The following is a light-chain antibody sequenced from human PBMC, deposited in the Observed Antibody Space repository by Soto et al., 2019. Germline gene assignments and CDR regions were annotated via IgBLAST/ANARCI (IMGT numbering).Light chain of an antibody. CDR2: GAS. V-gene: IGKV3-20*01. CDR3: QQYGSSPWT. CDR1: QSVTSNY. Sequence: EIVLMQSPGTLSLSPVERATLSCRASQSVTSNYLAWYQQKPGQAPRLLISGASSRATGIPDRFSGSGSGTDFTLTISRLEPEDFAVYYCQQYGSSPWTFGQGTKVDIK. J-gene: IGKJ1*01.